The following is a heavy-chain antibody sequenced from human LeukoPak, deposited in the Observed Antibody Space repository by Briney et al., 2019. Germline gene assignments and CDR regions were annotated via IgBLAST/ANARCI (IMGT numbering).Heavy chain of an antibody. CDR3: ARHGTRYYYYYMDV. CDR1: GGSFSGYY. J-gene: IGHJ6*03. V-gene: IGHV4-34*01. CDR2: INYSGST. Sequence: SETLSLTCAVYGGSFSGYYWTWIRQPPGKGLEWIGEINYSGSTKYNPSLKSRVTISVDTSKYQCSLKLSSVTAADTAVYYCARHGTRYYYYYMDVWGKGTTVTISS. D-gene: IGHD1-26*01.